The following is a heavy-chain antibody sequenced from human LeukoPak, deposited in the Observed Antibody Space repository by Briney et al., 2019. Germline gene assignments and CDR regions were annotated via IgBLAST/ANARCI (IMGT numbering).Heavy chain of an antibody. CDR3: VREGDETGKYYFDY. CDR1: GFTFSSYS. V-gene: IGHV3-48*01. J-gene: IGHJ4*02. Sequence: TGGSLRLSCAASGFTFSSYSMNWVRQAPGKGLEWVSYISSSSSTIYYADSVKGRFTISRDNAKNSLYLQMNSLRAEDTAVYYCVREGDETGKYYFDYWGQGTLVTVSS. D-gene: IGHD7-27*01. CDR2: ISSSSSTI.